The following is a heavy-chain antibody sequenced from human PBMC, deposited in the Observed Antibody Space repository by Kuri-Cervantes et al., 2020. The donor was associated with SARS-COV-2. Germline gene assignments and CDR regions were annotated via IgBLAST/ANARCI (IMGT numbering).Heavy chain of an antibody. D-gene: IGHD3-3*01. CDR1: GGSFSGYY. Sequence: SETLSLTCAVYGGSFSGYYWSWIRQPPGKGLEWIGEINHSGSTYYNPSLKSRVTISVDTSKNQFSLKLSSVTAADTAVYYCARSEAWDDYYFDYWGQGTLVTVSS. CDR3: ARSEAWDDYYFDY. J-gene: IGHJ4*02. V-gene: IGHV4-34*01. CDR2: INHSGST.